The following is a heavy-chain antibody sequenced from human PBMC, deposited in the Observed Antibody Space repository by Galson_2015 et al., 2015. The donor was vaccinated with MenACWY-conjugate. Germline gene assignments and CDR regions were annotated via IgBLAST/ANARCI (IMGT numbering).Heavy chain of an antibody. Sequence: SLRLSCAASGFTFSSYAMSWVRQAPGKGLEWVSSISEGGGNTYYPDSVKGRFTISRDNSKKTLSLQMNSLRADDTAVYYCAKDYRTRTDGSGNYGYFDYWGQGTLVTVSS. CDR1: GFTFSSYA. J-gene: IGHJ4*02. D-gene: IGHD3-10*01. V-gene: IGHV3-23*01. CDR2: ISEGGGNT. CDR3: AKDYRTRTDGSGNYGYFDY.